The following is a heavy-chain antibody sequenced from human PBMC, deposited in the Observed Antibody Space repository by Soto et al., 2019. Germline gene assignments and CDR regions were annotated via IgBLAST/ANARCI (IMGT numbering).Heavy chain of an antibody. D-gene: IGHD3-22*01. CDR1: GGSISSGGYY. V-gene: IGHV4-31*03. Sequence: LSLTCTVSGGSISSGGYYWSWIRQHPGKGLEWIGYIYYSGSTYYNPSLKSRVTISVDTSKNQSSLKLSSVTAADTAVYYCAREYYYDSSGYPDYWGQGTLVTVSS. J-gene: IGHJ4*02. CDR2: IYYSGST. CDR3: AREYYYDSSGYPDY.